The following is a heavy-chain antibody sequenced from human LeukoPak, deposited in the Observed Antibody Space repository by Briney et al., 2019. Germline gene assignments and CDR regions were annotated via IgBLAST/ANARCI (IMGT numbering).Heavy chain of an antibody. V-gene: IGHV3-7*01. CDR1: GFTFSSYG. Sequence: GGSLRLSCAASGFTFSSYGMHWVRQAPGKGLEWVANIKQDGSEKYYVDSVKGRFTISRDNAKNSLYLQMNSLRAEDTAVYYCARLLWFGDAGFHDYYMDVWGKGTTVTVSS. CDR3: ARLLWFGDAGFHDYYMDV. CDR2: IKQDGSEK. D-gene: IGHD3-10*01. J-gene: IGHJ6*03.